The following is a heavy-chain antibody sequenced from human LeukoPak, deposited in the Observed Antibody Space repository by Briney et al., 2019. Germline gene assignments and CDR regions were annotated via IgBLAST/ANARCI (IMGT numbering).Heavy chain of an antibody. J-gene: IGHJ6*02. D-gene: IGHD1-26*01. CDR1: GGSISSGGYS. V-gene: IGHV4-30-2*01. Sequence: PSETLSLTCAVSGGSISSGGYSWSWIRQPPGKGLEWIGYIYHSGSTYYNPSLKSRVTISVDTSKNQFSLKLSSVTAADTAVYYCARFSGGYANYYYYYGMDVWGQGTTVTVSS. CDR3: ARFSGGYANYYYYYGMDV. CDR2: IYHSGST.